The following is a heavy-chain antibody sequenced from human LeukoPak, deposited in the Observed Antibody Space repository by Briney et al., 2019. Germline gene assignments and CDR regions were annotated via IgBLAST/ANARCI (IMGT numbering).Heavy chain of an antibody. J-gene: IGHJ5*02. Sequence: GGSLRLSCAASGYTFTSYWMHWVRQAPGKGLVWVSRINSDGSITSYAHTVKGRVTITRNNAKNTLYMQMNSLRAEDTAVYYCASDFQQDFYWFDPWGQGTLVTVSS. CDR2: INSDGSIT. CDR3: ASDFQQDFYWFDP. V-gene: IGHV3-74*01. D-gene: IGHD6-13*01. CDR1: GYTFTSYW.